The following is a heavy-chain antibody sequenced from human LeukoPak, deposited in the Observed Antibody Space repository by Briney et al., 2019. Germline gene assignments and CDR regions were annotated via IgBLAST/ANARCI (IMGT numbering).Heavy chain of an antibody. CDR2: IIPIFGTA. D-gene: IGHD6-13*01. CDR1: GYTFTSYG. J-gene: IGHJ4*02. CDR3: ARGVAAAKFDY. V-gene: IGHV1-69*01. Sequence: ASVKVSCKASGYTFTSYGISWVRQAPGQGLEWMGGIIPIFGTANYAQKFQGRVTITADESTSTAYMELSSLRSEDTAVYYCARGVAAAKFDYWGQGTLVTVSS.